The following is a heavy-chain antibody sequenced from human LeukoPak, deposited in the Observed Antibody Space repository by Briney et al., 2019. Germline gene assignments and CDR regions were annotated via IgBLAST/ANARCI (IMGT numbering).Heavy chain of an antibody. CDR2: IKQDGSEK. Sequence: GGSLRLSCAASEFTLSTYWMSWVRQAPGKGLEWVAYIKQDGSEKNYVDSVKGRFTISRDNARNSLYLQMNSLRAEDTAVYYCARNRASLDYWGQGALVTVSS. D-gene: IGHD2/OR15-2a*01. CDR1: EFTLSTYW. CDR3: ARNRASLDY. J-gene: IGHJ4*02. V-gene: IGHV3-7*04.